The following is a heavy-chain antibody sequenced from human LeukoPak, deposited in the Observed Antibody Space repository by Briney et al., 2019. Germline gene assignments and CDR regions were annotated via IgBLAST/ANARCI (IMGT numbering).Heavy chain of an antibody. V-gene: IGHV3-74*01. D-gene: IGHD2-2*01. Sequence: GGSLRLSCAASGFTFSSYWMHWVRQAPGKGRVWVSRINSDGSSTSYADSVKGRFTISRDNAKNTLYLKMNSLRAEDTAVYYCAKASRIVVVPAPPDYWGQGTLVTVSS. J-gene: IGHJ4*02. CDR2: INSDGSST. CDR1: GFTFSSYW. CDR3: AKASRIVVVPAPPDY.